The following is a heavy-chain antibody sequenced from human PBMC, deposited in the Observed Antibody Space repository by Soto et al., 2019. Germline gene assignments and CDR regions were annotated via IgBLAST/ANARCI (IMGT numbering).Heavy chain of an antibody. CDR2: ISWNSGSI. CDR3: RSTVAGLDWYFDL. Sequence: EVQLVESGGGLVQPGRSLRLSCAASGFTFDDYAMHWVRQAPGKGLEWVSGISWNSGSIGYAEAVKGRFTISRDNAKNSLYLQKNSLRDKDTGLFYCRSTVAGLDWYFDLWGRGTLVTVSS. J-gene: IGHJ2*01. CDR1: GFTFDDYA. V-gene: IGHV3-9*01. D-gene: IGHD6-19*01.